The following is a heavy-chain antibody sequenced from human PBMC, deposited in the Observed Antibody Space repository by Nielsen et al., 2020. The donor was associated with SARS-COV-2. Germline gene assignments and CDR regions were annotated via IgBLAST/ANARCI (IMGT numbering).Heavy chain of an antibody. J-gene: IGHJ6*02. D-gene: IGHD6-6*01. CDR2: INHSGSI. CDR1: GASFSGYY. V-gene: IGHV4-34*01. Sequence: GSLRLSCAVYGASFSGYYWSWIRQPPGKGLEWIGEINHSGSINYNPSLKSRVTISVDTSKNQFSLKLSSVTAADTAVYYCARELRLARPARRYYGMDVWGQGTTVTVSS. CDR3: ARELRLARPARRYYGMDV.